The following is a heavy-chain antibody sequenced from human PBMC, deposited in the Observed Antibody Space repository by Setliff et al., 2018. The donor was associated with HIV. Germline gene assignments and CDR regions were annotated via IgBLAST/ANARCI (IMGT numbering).Heavy chain of an antibody. J-gene: IGHJ4*02. CDR1: GYTFTEFY. CDR3: TRSDTAD. V-gene: IGHV1-2*02. D-gene: IGHD5-18*01. CDR2: IYPNTGGT. Sequence: GASVKVSCKASGYTFTEFYVHWVRQAPGEGLEWIGGIYPNTGGTNYAQKFQGRVTMTRDTSIRTAYMELSMLTSDDTAIYYCTRSDTADWGQGTMVTVSS.